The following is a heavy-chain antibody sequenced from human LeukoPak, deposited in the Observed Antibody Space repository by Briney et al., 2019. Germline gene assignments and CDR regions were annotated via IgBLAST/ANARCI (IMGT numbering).Heavy chain of an antibody. D-gene: IGHD3-10*01. V-gene: IGHV3-15*01. CDR2: IKSKTDGGTT. CDR1: GFTFSNAW. CDR3: ARELIYGSGTYWDY. Sequence: GGSLRLSCAASGFTFSNAWMSWVRQAPGKGLEWVGRIKSKTDGGTTDYAAPVKGRFTISRDNSENTLYLQMNTLRAEDTAVYYCARELIYGSGTYWDYWGQGTLVTVSS. J-gene: IGHJ4*02.